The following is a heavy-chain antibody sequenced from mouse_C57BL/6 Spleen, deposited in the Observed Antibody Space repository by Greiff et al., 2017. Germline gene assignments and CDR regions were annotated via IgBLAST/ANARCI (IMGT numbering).Heavy chain of an antibody. CDR2: IDPSDSYT. CDR1: GYTFTSYW. J-gene: IGHJ1*03. D-gene: IGHD1-1*01. Sequence: VQLQQPGAELVMPGASVKLSCKASGYTFTSYWMHWVKQRPGQGLEWIGEIDPSDSYTNYNQQFKGKSTLTVYKSSSTAYMQLSSLTSEDSAVYYCARAPYCGSSYGYFDGWGTGTTVTVSS. CDR3: ARAPYCGSSYGYFDG. V-gene: IGHV1-69*01.